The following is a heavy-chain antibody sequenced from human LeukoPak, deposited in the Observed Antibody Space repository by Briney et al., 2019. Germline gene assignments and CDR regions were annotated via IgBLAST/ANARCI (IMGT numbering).Heavy chain of an antibody. CDR3: ARQGAAGKYYYYYMDV. CDR2: IYPDDSNT. D-gene: IGHD6-13*01. V-gene: IGHV5-51*01. J-gene: IGHJ6*03. CDR1: GYTFNNYW. Sequence: PGESLKISCKASGYTFNNYWIGWVRQMPGQGLEWMGIIYPDDSNTIYGPSFQGQVTISADKSINTAYLEWSSLKASDTAIYYCARQGAAGKYYYYYMDVWGKGTTVTVSS.